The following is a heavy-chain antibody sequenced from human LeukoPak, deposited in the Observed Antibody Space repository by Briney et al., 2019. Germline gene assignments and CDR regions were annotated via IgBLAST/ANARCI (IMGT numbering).Heavy chain of an antibody. CDR1: GFTFRSYG. CDR3: AKDLRYATDY. Sequence: PGGSLRLSCAASGFTFRSYGMHWVRQAPGKGLEWAAFIRYDGSNKNYADSVKGRFTISRDNSKNTLYLQMNSLRGEDTALYYCAKDLRYATDYWGQGTLVTVSS. V-gene: IGHV3-30*02. D-gene: IGHD5-12*01. CDR2: IRYDGSNK. J-gene: IGHJ4*02.